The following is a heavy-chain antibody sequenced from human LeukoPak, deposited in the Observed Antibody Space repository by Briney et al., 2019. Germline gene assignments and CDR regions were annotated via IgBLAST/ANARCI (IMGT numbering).Heavy chain of an antibody. CDR2: ISWNSGSI. V-gene: IGHV3-9*01. J-gene: IGHJ4*02. CDR1: GFTFDDYA. Sequence: GGSLRLSCAASGFTFDDYAMPWVRHAPGKGLEWVSGISWNSGSIGYADSVKGRFTISRDNAKNSLYLQMNSLRAEDTALYYCTSVPSWGQGTLVTVSS. CDR3: TSVPS.